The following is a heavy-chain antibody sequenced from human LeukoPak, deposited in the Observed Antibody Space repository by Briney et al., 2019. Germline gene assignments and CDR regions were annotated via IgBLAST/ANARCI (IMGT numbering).Heavy chain of an antibody. CDR1: GGSISSYY. V-gene: IGHV4-39*01. CDR3: SAYYFDVGGFYPFDY. D-gene: IGHD3-22*01. J-gene: IGHJ4*02. CDR2: IYYSGST. Sequence: TSETLSLTCTVSGGSISSYYWGWIRQPPGKGLEWIGSIYYSGSTYYNPSLKSRVTISVDTSKNQFSLKLSSVTAADTSVYSCSAYYFDVGGFYPFDYWAREPWSPSPQ.